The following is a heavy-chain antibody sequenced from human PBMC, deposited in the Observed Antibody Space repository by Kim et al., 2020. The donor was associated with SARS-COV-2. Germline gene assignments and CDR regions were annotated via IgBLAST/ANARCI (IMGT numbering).Heavy chain of an antibody. CDR1: GFTFSDYY. CDR2: ISSSSSYT. Sequence: GGSLRLSCAASGFTFSDYYMSWIRQAPGKGLEWVSYISSSSSYTNYADSVKGRFTISRDNAKNSLYLQMNSLRAEDTAVYYCARRGVVDTATTSKIEIFDYWGQGTLVTVSS. CDR3: ARRGVVDTATTSKIEIFDY. D-gene: IGHD5-18*01. J-gene: IGHJ4*02. V-gene: IGHV3-11*03.